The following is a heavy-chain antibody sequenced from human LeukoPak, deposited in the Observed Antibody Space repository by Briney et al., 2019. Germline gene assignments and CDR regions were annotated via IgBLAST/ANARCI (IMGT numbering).Heavy chain of an antibody. CDR1: GFTFSSYA. V-gene: IGHV3-23*01. J-gene: IGHJ4*02. CDR3: AEGGATVVAGFYYFDY. CDR2: ISGSGGST. Sequence: GGSLRLSCAASGFTFSSYAMSWVRQAPGKGLEWVSAISGSGGSTYYADSVKGRFTISRDNSKNTLYLQMNSLRAEDTAVYYCAEGGATVVAGFYYFDYWGQGTLVTVSS. D-gene: IGHD4-23*01.